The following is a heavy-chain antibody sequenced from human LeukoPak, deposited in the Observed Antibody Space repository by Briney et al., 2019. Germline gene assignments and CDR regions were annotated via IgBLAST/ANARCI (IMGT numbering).Heavy chain of an antibody. J-gene: IGHJ2*01. CDR1: GGSISSYY. V-gene: IGHV4-59*08. D-gene: IGHD4-17*01. CDR2: IYYGGST. Sequence: PSETLSLTCTVSGGSISSYYWSWIRQPPGKGLEWIGYIYYGGSTNYNPSLKSRVTISVDTSKNQFSLKLSSVTAADTAVYYCARPKASYGDSYWYFDLWGRGTLVTVSS. CDR3: ARPKASYGDSYWYFDL.